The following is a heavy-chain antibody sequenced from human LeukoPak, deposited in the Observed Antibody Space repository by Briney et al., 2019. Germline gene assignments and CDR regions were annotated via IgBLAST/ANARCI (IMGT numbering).Heavy chain of an antibody. J-gene: IGHJ6*02. V-gene: IGHV1-3*01. CDR2: INAGNGNT. CDR1: GYTFTSYA. D-gene: IGHD2-2*01. CDR3: ARAHCSSTSCYVYYYYGMDV. Sequence: ASVKVSCKASGYTFTSYAMHWVRQAPGQRLEWMGWINAGNGNTKYSQKFQGRVTITRDTSASTAYMELSSLRSEDTAVYYCARAHCSSTSCYVYYYYGMDVWSQGTTVTVSS.